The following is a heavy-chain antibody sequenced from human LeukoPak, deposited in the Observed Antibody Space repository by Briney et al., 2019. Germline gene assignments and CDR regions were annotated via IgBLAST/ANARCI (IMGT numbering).Heavy chain of an antibody. Sequence: ASVEVSCKASGYTFTSYGISWVRQAPGQGLEWMGWISAYNGNTNYAQKLQGRVTMTTDTSTSTAYMELRSLRSDDTAVYYCARDLGAAGTRSFDYWGQGTLVTVSS. J-gene: IGHJ4*02. D-gene: IGHD6-13*01. V-gene: IGHV1-18*01. CDR3: ARDLGAAGTRSFDY. CDR1: GYTFTSYG. CDR2: ISAYNGNT.